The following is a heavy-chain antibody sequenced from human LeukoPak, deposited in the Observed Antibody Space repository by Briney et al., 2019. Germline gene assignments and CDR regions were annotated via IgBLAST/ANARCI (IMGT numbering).Heavy chain of an antibody. CDR3: ARYSAKRFDY. V-gene: IGHV6-1*01. CDR1: GGSVSSISAT. J-gene: IGHJ4*02. CDR2: TYYRSKWYN. D-gene: IGHD4-11*01. Sequence: SQTLSLTCAISGGSVSSISATWNWIRQSPSRDLEWLGRTYYRSKWYNEYAVSVKSRITINPDTSKNQFSLQLNSVTPEDTAVYYCARYSAKRFDYWGQGTLVTVSS.